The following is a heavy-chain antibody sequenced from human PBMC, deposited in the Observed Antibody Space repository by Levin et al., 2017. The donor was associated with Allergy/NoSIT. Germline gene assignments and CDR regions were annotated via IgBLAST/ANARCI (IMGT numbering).Heavy chain of an antibody. J-gene: IGHJ5*02. Sequence: SCAVYGGSFSGYYWSWIRQPPGKGLEWIGEINHSGSTNYNPSLKSRVTISVDTSKNQFSLKLSSVTAADTAVYYCARGLGIAAVSIRGGWFDPWGQGTLVTVSS. CDR2: INHSGST. CDR3: ARGLGIAAVSIRGGWFDP. D-gene: IGHD6-13*01. CDR1: GGSFSGYY. V-gene: IGHV4-34*01.